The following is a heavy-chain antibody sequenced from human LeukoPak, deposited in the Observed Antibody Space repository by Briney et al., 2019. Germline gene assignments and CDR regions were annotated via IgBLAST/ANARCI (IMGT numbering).Heavy chain of an antibody. V-gene: IGHV3-30*18. CDR2: ISYDGSNK. CDR1: GFTFSSYG. J-gene: IGHJ4*02. D-gene: IGHD3-16*02. Sequence: GGSLRLSCAASGFTFSSYGMHWVRQAPGKGLEWVAVISYDGSNKYYADSVKGRFTISRDNSKNTLYLQMNSLRAEDTAVYYCAKDMTYYDYVWGSYRPGPFDYWGQGTLVTVSS. CDR3: AKDMTYYDYVWGSYRPGPFDY.